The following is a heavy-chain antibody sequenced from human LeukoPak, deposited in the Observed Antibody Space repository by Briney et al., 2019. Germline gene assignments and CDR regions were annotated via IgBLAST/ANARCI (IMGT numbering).Heavy chain of an antibody. J-gene: IGHJ5*02. CDR3: ARGERGLGIGLSNWFDP. CDR1: GFTFRSYE. V-gene: IGHV3-48*03. Sequence: GGSLRLSCAASGFTFRSYEMNWVRQAPGKGLEWVSYISSSGSTIYYADSVKGRFTISRDNAKNSLYLQMNSLRAEDTAVYYCARGERGLGIGLSNWFDPWGQGTLVTVSS. D-gene: IGHD7-27*01. CDR2: ISSSGSTI.